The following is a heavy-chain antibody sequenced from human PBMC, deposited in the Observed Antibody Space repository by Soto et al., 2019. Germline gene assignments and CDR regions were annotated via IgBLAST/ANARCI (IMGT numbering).Heavy chain of an antibody. CDR1: GGSISSSGYY. Sequence: SETLSLTCTVSGGSISSSGYYWGWIRQPPGKGLEWIGTIYYSGSTYYNPSLKSRVTISVDTSKNQFSLKLSSVTAADTAVYYCARTHLWLNYYYSGMDVWGQGTTVTVSS. V-gene: IGHV4-39*01. D-gene: IGHD3-22*01. CDR3: ARTHLWLNYYYSGMDV. J-gene: IGHJ6*02. CDR2: IYYSGST.